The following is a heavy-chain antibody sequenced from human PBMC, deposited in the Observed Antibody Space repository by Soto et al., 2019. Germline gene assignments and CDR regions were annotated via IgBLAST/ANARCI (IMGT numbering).Heavy chain of an antibody. CDR1: GFTFTNSD. D-gene: IGHD1-7*01. J-gene: IGHJ6*02. V-gene: IGHV1-58*01. CDR2: IVVGSGNT. CDR3: ARERWVDPELYYYGMDV. Sequence: GASVKVSCKASGFTFTNSDVRWVRQARGQRLEWIGWIVVGSGNTNYAQKFQERVTITRDMSTSTAYMELSSLRSEDTAVYYCARERWVDPELYYYGMDVWGQGTTVTVSS.